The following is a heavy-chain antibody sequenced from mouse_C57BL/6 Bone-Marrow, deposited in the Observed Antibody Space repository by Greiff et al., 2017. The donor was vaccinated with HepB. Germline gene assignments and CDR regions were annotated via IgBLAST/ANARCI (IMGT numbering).Heavy chain of an antibody. CDR3: ARPLYYYGSSYYAMDY. V-gene: IGHV1-64*01. Sequence: QVQLQQPGAELVKPGASVKLSCKASGYTFTSYWMHWVKQRPGQGLEWIGMIHPNSGSTNYNEKFKSKATLTVDKSSSTAYMQLSSLTSEDSAVYYSARPLYYYGSSYYAMDYWGQGTSVTVSS. D-gene: IGHD1-1*01. CDR1: GYTFTSYW. J-gene: IGHJ4*01. CDR2: IHPNSGST.